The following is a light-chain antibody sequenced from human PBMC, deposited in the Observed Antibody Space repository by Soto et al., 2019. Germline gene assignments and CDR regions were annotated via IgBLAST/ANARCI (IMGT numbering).Light chain of an antibody. CDR2: DVS. J-gene: IGKJ5*01. CDR1: QSVSNS. Sequence: EIVLTQSPDTLSLSPGERVTLSCSASQSVSNSLAWYQQKPGQPPRLLIYDVSNRATGIPARFGGSGPGTDFTLTITSLEPEDFEVYFCHQRYNWPRVTFGQGTRLEIK. V-gene: IGKV3-11*01. CDR3: HQRYNWPRVT.